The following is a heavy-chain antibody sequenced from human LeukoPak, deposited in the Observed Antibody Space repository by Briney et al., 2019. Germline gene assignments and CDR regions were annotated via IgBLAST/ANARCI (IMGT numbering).Heavy chain of an antibody. J-gene: IGHJ4*02. CDR3: AREGSIVPHQDLDY. CDR1: GFTFITYT. D-gene: IGHD2-8*01. V-gene: IGHV3-21*01. Sequence: GGSLRLSCAASGFTFITYTMNWVRQAPGKGLEWISSINSRGSGEYYADSVKGRFTISRDNAKNSLYLQMNSLRAEDTAVYYCAREGSIVPHQDLDYWGQGTLVTASS. CDR2: INSRGSGE.